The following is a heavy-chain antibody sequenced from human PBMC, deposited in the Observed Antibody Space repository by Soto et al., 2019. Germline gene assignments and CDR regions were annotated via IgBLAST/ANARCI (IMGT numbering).Heavy chain of an antibody. CDR1: GGSLSNYG. J-gene: IGHJ6*02. CDR3: ARGDATKIVVTTYYAMDV. CDR2: IIPVFGTP. D-gene: IGHD3-22*01. Sequence: QVQLVQSGAAVKKPGSSVKVSCKASGGSLSNYGISWVRQAPGQGLEWMGAIIPVFGTPNYAQKFQDRVTITADESTTKVYMEVRSLTAEDTAVYYCARGDATKIVVTTYYAMDVWGQGTTVTVSS. V-gene: IGHV1-69*12.